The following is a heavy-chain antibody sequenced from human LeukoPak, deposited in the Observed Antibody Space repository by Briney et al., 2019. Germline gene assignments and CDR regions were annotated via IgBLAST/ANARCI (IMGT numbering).Heavy chain of an antibody. CDR1: GYRFTGYY. V-gene: IGHV1-2*02. D-gene: IGHD3-3*01. CDR3: TSHGPYYDFWSSIPYFDY. Sequence: ASVKVSCKTSGYRFTGYYMHWVRQAPGQGLDWMGWINPSSGGTNYAQKFQGRVTITTDESTSTAYMELSSLRSEDTAVYYCTSHGPYYDFWSSIPYFDYWGQGTLVTVSS. CDR2: INPSSGGT. J-gene: IGHJ4*02.